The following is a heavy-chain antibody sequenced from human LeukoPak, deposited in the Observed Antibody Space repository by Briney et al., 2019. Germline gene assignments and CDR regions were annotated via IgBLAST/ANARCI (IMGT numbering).Heavy chain of an antibody. V-gene: IGHV4-38-2*01. CDR3: ARHGPRQWLDY. J-gene: IGHJ4*02. D-gene: IGHD6-19*01. CDR1: GYSISSGYY. Sequence: SETLSLTCAVSGYSISSGYYWGWIRQPPGKGLEWIGSIYHSGSTYYNPSLKSRVTISVDTSKNQFSLKLSSVTAADTAVCYCARHGPRQWLDYWGQGTLVTVSS. CDR2: IYHSGST.